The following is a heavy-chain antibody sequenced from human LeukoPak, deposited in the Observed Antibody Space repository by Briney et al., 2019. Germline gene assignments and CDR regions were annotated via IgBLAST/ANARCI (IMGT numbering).Heavy chain of an antibody. CDR1: GGSFSGYY. Sequence: SETLSLTCAVYGGSFSGYYWSWIRHPPGKGLEWIGEINHSGSTNYNPSLKSRVTISVDTSKNQFSLKLSSVTAADTAVYYCARHVNIGSSWYIYYYYMDVWGKGTTVTISS. V-gene: IGHV4-34*01. J-gene: IGHJ6*03. D-gene: IGHD6-13*01. CDR3: ARHVNIGSSWYIYYYYMDV. CDR2: INHSGST.